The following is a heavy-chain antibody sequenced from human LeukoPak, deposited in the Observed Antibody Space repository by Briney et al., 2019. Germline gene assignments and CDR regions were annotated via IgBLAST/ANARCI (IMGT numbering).Heavy chain of an antibody. D-gene: IGHD6-13*01. CDR2: ISSDGSTT. V-gene: IGHV3-74*03. CDR3: AREDGYSSSWYSDY. CDR1: GFALSSYW. Sequence: GGSLRLSCAASGFALSSYWMHWVRQAAGKGLVWVSRISSDGSTTTYADSVKGRFTISRDNAKNSLYLQMNSLRAEDTAVYYCAREDGYSSSWYSDYWGQGTLVTVSS. J-gene: IGHJ4*02.